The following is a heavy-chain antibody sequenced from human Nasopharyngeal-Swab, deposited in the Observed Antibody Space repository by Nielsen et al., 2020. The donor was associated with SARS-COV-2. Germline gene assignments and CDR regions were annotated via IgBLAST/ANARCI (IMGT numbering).Heavy chain of an antibody. Sequence: LKISGAASGVTFSDDYTSGSRQAPGKGLESVSYISSSGSTRYYADSVKGRFTISRDNAKNSLDLQMNSLRAEDPAVYYCARADGSSFDYWGQGTLVTVSS. CDR2: ISSSGSTR. J-gene: IGHJ4*02. V-gene: IGHV3-11*04. D-gene: IGHD6-13*01. CDR3: ARADGSSFDY. CDR1: GVTFSDDY.